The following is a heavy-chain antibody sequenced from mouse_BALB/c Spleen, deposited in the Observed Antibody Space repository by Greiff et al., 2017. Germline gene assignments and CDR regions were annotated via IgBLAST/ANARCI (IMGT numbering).Heavy chain of an antibody. D-gene: IGHD1-1*02. V-gene: IGHV1-7*01. CDR2: INPSTGYT. Sequence: QVQLKQSGAELAKPGASVKMSCKASGYTFTSYWMHWVKQRPGQGLEWIGYINPSTGYTEYNQKFKDKATLTADKSSSAAYMQLSSLTSEDSAVYYCARGWSSFAYWGQGTLVTVSA. CDR3: ARGWSSFAY. J-gene: IGHJ3*01. CDR1: GYTFTSYW.